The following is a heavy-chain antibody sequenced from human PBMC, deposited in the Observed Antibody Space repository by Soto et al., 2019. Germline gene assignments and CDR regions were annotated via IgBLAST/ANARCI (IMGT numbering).Heavy chain of an antibody. CDR3: ARSSLYGLDV. CDR2: VYYSANT. J-gene: IGHJ6*02. Sequence: SETLSLTCPLAAGSISSGYYYCSWIRQACVKCLEWISNVYYSANTYYNPSLNSRLIISIATSKNQFCLKVGSVTAADTAGYYGARSSLYGLDVWGQGTTVTVSS. CDR1: AGSISSGYYY. V-gene: IGHV4-30-4*08.